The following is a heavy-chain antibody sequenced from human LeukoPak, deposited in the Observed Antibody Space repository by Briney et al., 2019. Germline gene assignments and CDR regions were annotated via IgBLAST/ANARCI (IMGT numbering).Heavy chain of an antibody. Sequence: GSSVKVSCKASGGTFSSYAISWVRQAPGQGLEWMGGIIPIFGTANYAQKFQGRVTITADESTSTAYMELSSLRSEDTAVYYCARVRGTSYYDSSGVYYFDYWGQGTLVTVSS. CDR1: GGTFSSYA. D-gene: IGHD3-22*01. CDR2: IIPIFGTA. CDR3: ARVRGTSYYDSSGVYYFDY. V-gene: IGHV1-69*01. J-gene: IGHJ4*02.